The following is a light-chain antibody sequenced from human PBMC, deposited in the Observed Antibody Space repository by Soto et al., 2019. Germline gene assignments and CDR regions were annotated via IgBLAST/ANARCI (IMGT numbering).Light chain of an antibody. CDR1: QTVGRNY. J-gene: IGKJ4*01. CDR3: QQYAASPLT. Sequence: EIVLTQSPGTLSLSPGERATLSCRASQTVGRNYLAWYQQKPGQAPRLLIYHASNSATGIPDRFSGSGSGTDFTLTISRLEPEAFAVYYCQQYAASPLTFGGGAKVEI. V-gene: IGKV3-20*01. CDR2: HAS.